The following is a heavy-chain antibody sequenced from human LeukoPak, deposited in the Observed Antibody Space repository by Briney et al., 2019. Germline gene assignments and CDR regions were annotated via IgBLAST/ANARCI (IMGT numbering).Heavy chain of an antibody. Sequence: GGSLRLSCAASGFTFRNYGMHCVRQAPGKGLEWVAVISDDGSNKNYADSVRGRFTISRDNSNSTLYLQMNSLRAEDTAVYYCAKDRETTASGTFDYWGQGTLVTVSS. V-gene: IGHV3-30*18. CDR2: ISDDGSNK. D-gene: IGHD6-13*01. CDR1: GFTFRNYG. J-gene: IGHJ4*02. CDR3: AKDRETTASGTFDY.